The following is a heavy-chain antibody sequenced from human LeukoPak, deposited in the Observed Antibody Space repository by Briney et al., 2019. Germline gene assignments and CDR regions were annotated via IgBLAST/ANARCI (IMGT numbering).Heavy chain of an antibody. CDR3: ASLLISSGDY. Sequence: SETLSLTRTLSGRPISSGGYYWSWIPQHPAKGLEWIGYLYYSGSTYYNPSLKSRVTISVDTSKSQFSLKLSSVTAADTAVYYCASLLISSGDYWGQGTLVTVSS. J-gene: IGHJ4*02. V-gene: IGHV4-31*03. D-gene: IGHD6-25*01. CDR2: LYYSGST. CDR1: GRPISSGGYY.